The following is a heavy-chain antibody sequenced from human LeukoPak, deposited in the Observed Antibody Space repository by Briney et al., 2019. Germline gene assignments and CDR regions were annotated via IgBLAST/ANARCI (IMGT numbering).Heavy chain of an antibody. V-gene: IGHV1-24*01. J-gene: IGHJ5*02. D-gene: IGHD3-9*01. CDR2: FDPEDGET. Sequence: ASVKVSCKVSGYTLTELSMHWVRQAPGKGLEWMGGFDPEDGETIYAQKFQGRVTMTEDTSTDTAYMELSSLRSEDTAVYYCATNVLGTYYDILTGWRDNWFDPWGQRTLVTVSS. CDR1: GYTLTELS. CDR3: ATNVLGTYYDILTGWRDNWFDP.